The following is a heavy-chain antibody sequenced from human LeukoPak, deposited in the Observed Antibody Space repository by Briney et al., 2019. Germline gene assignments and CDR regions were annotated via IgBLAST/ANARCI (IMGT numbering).Heavy chain of an antibody. Sequence: ASVKLFCNASGYMFNAFGNSWVRHAPGPGIEWRGWISSNSGNTNYPQEFPGRVTVTRDTSKTTAYMDLTTVTSDDTAMYYRARGLILNAADCSDDCNSGQFFDHWGEGTLVSVS. CDR2: ISSNSGNT. CDR1: GYMFNAFG. D-gene: IGHD2-21*01. V-gene: IGHV1-18*01. CDR3: ARGLILNAADCSDDCNSGQFFDH. J-gene: IGHJ4*02.